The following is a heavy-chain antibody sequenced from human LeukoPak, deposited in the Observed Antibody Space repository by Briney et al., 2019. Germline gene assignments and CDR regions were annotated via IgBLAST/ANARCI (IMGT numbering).Heavy chain of an antibody. CDR1: GFTFGHHF. CDR3: ARAVDVADY. D-gene: IGHD3-16*01. CDR2: INPDGSIK. J-gene: IGHJ4*02. V-gene: IGHV3-7*01. Sequence: GESLKISCVASGFTFGHHFMSWVRQAPGGGLEWVANINPDGSIKFHADSVKGRFTISRDNARNSVYLQMNSLRGEDTTVYYCARAVDVADYWGQGTLVAVSS.